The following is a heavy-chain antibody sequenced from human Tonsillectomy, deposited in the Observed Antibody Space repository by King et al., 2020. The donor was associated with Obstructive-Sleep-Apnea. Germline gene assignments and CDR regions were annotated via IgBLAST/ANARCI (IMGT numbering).Heavy chain of an antibody. CDR2: INPSGGST. CDR1: GYTFTSYY. V-gene: IGHV1-46*03. CDR3: AIAGPAASSPFDP. D-gene: IGHD2-2*01. Sequence: VQLVESGAEVKKPGASVKVSCKASGYTFTSYYMHWVRQAPGQGLEWMGIINPSGGSTSYAQKFQGRVTMTRDTSTGQVYMELSSLRSEDTAVYYCAIAGPAASSPFDPWGQGTLVTVSS. J-gene: IGHJ5*02.